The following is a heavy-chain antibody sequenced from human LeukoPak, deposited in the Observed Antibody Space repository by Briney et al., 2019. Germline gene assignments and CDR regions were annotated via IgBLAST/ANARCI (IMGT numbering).Heavy chain of an antibody. J-gene: IGHJ6*02. CDR2: INPNSGGT. CDR1: GYTFTGYY. D-gene: IGHD3-3*01. CDR3: AKWGFDFWSGHFGLDV. V-gene: IGHV1-2*02. Sequence: ASVKVSCKASGYTFTGYYMHWVRQAPGQGLEWMGWINPNSGGTNYAQKFKGRVTMTRDTSITTAYMELSRLRSDDTAVYYCAKWGFDFWSGHFGLDVWGQGTTVTVS.